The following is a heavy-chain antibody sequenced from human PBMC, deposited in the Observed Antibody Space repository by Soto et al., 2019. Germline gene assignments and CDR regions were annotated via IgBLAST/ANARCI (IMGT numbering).Heavy chain of an antibody. CDR2: IYPGDSDT. CDR3: ARDSGSPDPYYYYAMDV. J-gene: IGHJ6*02. CDR1: GYSFTTYW. D-gene: IGHD1-26*01. Sequence: GESLKISCKGSGYSFTTYWIGWVRQMPGKGLEWMGIIYPGDSDTRYSPSFEGQVTISVDKSISTAYLQWSSLKASDTGMYYCARDSGSPDPYYYYAMDVWGQGTTVTVS. V-gene: IGHV5-51*01.